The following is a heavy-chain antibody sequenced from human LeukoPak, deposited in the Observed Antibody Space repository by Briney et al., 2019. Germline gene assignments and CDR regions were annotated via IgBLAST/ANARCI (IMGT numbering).Heavy chain of an antibody. Sequence: VSAISGSGGSTYYADSVKGRFTISRYNSKNTLYLQMNSLRAEDTAVYYCAARYSNYYYYYMDVWGKGTTVTVSS. V-gene: IGHV3-23*01. CDR2: ISGSGGST. CDR3: AARYSNYYYYYMDV. J-gene: IGHJ6*03. D-gene: IGHD3-9*01.